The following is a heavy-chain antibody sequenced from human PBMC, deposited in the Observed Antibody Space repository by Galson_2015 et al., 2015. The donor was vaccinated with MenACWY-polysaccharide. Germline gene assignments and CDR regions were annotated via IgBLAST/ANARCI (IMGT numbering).Heavy chain of an antibody. CDR3: TKRRDESSGYYFDY. V-gene: IGHV3-23*01. CDR1: GFSFNSYA. CDR2: MTGRGDST. D-gene: IGHD3-22*01. J-gene: IGHJ4*02. Sequence: SLRLSCAASGFSFNSYAMSWVRQAPGKGLEWVSSMTGRGDSTYYADSVKGRFTISRDNSKNTLYLQMNSLRAEDTAVYYCTKRRDESSGYYFDYWGQGTLVTVSS.